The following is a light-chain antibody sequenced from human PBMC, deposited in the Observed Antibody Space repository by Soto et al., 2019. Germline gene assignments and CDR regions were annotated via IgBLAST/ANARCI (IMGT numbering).Light chain of an antibody. CDR1: RSVLYSCDNKNY. Sequence: SRSVLYSCDNKNYLAWYQQKPGQPPKLIIYCASTRYNRIPACFSGRGSRQAFSITLPSLQAEALAVHYCQQYYSTPLTFGSGTKVDIK. CDR2: CAS. J-gene: IGKJ4*01. V-gene: IGKV4-1*01. CDR3: QQYYSTPLT.